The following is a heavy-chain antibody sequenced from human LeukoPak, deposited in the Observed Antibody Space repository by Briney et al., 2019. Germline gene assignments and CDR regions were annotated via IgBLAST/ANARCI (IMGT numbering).Heavy chain of an antibody. CDR2: TDTSGNYI. D-gene: IGHD3-10*01. CDR1: GFTFSNYG. CDR3: ARGRSITLLRGVAMSDGFDI. Sequence: GGSLRLSCEASGFTFSNYGMNWVRQAPGKGLEWVSFTDTSGNYIYYGDSVKGRFTISRDDARNLLFLQMNGLRAEDTAVYYCARGRSITLLRGVAMSDGFDIWGQGAMVAVSS. V-gene: IGHV3-21*06. J-gene: IGHJ3*02.